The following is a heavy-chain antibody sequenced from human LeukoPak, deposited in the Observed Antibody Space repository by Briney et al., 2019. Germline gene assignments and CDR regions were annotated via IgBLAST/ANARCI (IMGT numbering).Heavy chain of an antibody. Sequence: GGSLTLSCAASGFTFSNAWMGWVRQAPGKGLEWVGRIKSKTDGGTSEYAAPVKGRFSISRDESKKTVYLQMYSLKTEDTAVYYCAKDSVGYCSSTSCYDAPDYWGQGTLVTVSS. J-gene: IGHJ4*02. CDR3: AKDSVGYCSSTSCYDAPDY. V-gene: IGHV3-15*01. CDR2: IKSKTDGGTS. D-gene: IGHD2-2*01. CDR1: GFTFSNAW.